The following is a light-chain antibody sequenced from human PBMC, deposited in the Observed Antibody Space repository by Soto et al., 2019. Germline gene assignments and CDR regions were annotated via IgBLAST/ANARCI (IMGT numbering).Light chain of an antibody. J-gene: IGLJ2*01. CDR3: CSYAGSNTMV. CDR1: SSDVGGYNY. Sequence: QSALTQPRSVSGSPGQSVTISCTGTSSDVGGYNYVSWYQQHPGKAPKLMLYDVSKRPSGVPDRFSGSKSDNTASLTISGLQAEDEADYYCCSYAGSNTMVFGGGTKLTVL. V-gene: IGLV2-11*01. CDR2: DVS.